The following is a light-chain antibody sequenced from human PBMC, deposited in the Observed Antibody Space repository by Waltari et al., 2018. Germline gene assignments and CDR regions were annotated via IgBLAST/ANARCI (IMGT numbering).Light chain of an antibody. CDR3: QQSYNTPPT. J-gene: IGKJ1*01. CDR1: QSISVY. V-gene: IGKV1-39*01. CDR2: KAS. Sequence: DIQMTQSPPSLSASVGDRVTITCRASQSISVYLDWFQQNPGKAPKLLIYKASSLHSGVPSRFSGSGSGTDFTLTISSLQPEDFAIYYCQQSYNTPPTFGQGTKVEIK.